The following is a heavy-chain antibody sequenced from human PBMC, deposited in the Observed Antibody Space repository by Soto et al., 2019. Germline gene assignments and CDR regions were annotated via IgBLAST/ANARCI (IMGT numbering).Heavy chain of an antibody. V-gene: IGHV4-34*01. CDR2: INHSGST. CDR1: GGSFSGYY. J-gene: IGHJ6*02. D-gene: IGHD2-2*01. Sequence: QVQLQQWGAGLLKPSETLSLTCAVYGGSFSGYYWSWIRQPPGKGLEWIGEINHSGSTNYNPSLXXGVPISLDTSXXQXSXXLSSVTAADTAVYYCARGYCSSTSGFRVGYYGMDVWGQGTTVTVSS. CDR3: ARGYCSSTSGFRVGYYGMDV.